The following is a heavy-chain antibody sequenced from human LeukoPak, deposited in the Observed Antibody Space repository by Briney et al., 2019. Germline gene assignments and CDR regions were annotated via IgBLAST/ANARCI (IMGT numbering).Heavy chain of an antibody. D-gene: IGHD5/OR15-5a*01. CDR2: IRSKANSYAT. V-gene: IGHV3-73*01. Sequence: GGSLTLSCAASGFTFGGSAMHWVRQASGKGLEWVGRIRSKANSYATAYAAPVKGRFTISRDDSKNTAYLQMNSLKTEDTAVYYCTRLYAGNWFDPWGQGTLVTVSS. CDR3: TRLYAGNWFDP. CDR1: GFTFGGSA. J-gene: IGHJ5*02.